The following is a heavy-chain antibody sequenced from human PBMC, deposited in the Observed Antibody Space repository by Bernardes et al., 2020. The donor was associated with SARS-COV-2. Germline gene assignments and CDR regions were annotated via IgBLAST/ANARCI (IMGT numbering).Heavy chain of an antibody. CDR3: ARDGVLWWYP. Sequence: GGSLRLSCAASGFTFSSYAMHWVRQAPGKGLEWVAVISYDGSNKYYADSVKGRFTISRDNSKNTLYLQMNSLRAEDTAVYYCARDGVLWWYPWGQGTLVTVSS. D-gene: IGHD2-21*01. CDR1: GFTFSSYA. J-gene: IGHJ5*02. V-gene: IGHV3-30-3*01. CDR2: ISYDGSNK.